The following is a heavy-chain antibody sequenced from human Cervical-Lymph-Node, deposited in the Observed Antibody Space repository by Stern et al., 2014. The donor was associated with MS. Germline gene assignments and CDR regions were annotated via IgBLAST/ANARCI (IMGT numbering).Heavy chain of an antibody. D-gene: IGHD6-19*01. Sequence: EVQLVESGGGLVQPGGSLRLSCAASGFTFSSYSMNWVRQAPGKGLGWISFISRSSNATYYADSVKGRFTISRDNAKNSLYLQMNGLRADDTAVYYCARDRRGWLAADYWGQGTLVSVSS. CDR2: ISRSSNAT. CDR1: GFTFSSYS. CDR3: ARDRRGWLAADY. J-gene: IGHJ4*02. V-gene: IGHV3-48*01.